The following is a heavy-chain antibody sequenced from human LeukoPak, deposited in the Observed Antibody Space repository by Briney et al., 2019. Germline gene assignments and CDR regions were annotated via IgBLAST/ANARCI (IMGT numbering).Heavy chain of an antibody. Sequence: HSGGSLRLSCAASGFTFSSYWMSWVRQAPGKGLEWVANIKQDGSEKYYVDSVKGRFTISRDNAKNSLYLQMNSLRAEDTAVYYCARDQGEDDIVVVPAAVDYWGQGTLVTVSS. J-gene: IGHJ4*02. CDR2: IKQDGSEK. D-gene: IGHD2-2*01. CDR3: ARDQGEDDIVVVPAAVDY. V-gene: IGHV3-7*01. CDR1: GFTFSSYW.